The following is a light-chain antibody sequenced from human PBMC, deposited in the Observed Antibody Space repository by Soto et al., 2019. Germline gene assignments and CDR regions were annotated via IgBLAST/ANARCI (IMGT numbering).Light chain of an antibody. Sequence: ETVMTQSPATLSVSPGERVTLSCRASQSVSSDLAWYQQKPGQAPRLLIYGASTRATDIPARFSGSGSGTEFTLSISSLQPGDVGIYSCQQYHTWPPITFGQGTRLEIK. CDR2: GAS. CDR1: QSVSSD. CDR3: QQYHTWPPIT. V-gene: IGKV3-15*01. J-gene: IGKJ5*01.